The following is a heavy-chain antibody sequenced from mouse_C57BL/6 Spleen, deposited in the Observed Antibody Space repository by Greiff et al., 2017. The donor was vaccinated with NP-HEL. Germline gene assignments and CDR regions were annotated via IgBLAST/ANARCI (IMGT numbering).Heavy chain of an antibody. CDR1: GYTFTSYG. CDR2: IYPRSGNT. J-gene: IGHJ3*01. V-gene: IGHV1-81*01. CDR3: ARVDYYGSGAY. D-gene: IGHD1-1*01. Sequence: QVQLQQSGAELARPGASVKLSCKASGYTFTSYGISWVKQRTGQGLEWIGEIYPRSGNTYYNEKFKGKATLTADKSYSTAYMELRSLTSEDSAVYFCARVDYYGSGAYWGQGTLVTVSA.